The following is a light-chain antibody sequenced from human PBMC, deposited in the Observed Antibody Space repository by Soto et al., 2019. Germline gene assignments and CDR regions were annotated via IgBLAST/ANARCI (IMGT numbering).Light chain of an antibody. V-gene: IGKV3-11*01. CDR1: QSIRNY. CDR3: QQRSNWPLT. CDR2: DAS. J-gene: IGKJ3*01. Sequence: EIVLTQSPATLSLSPGERATLSCRASQSIRNYLAWYQQKPGQSPRLLIYDASNRATDVPARFSGSGSGTDFTLSISSLEPEDFAVYFGQQRSNWPLTFGPETKVDIK.